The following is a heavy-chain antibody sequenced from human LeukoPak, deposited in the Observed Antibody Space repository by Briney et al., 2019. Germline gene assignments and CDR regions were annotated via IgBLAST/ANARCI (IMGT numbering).Heavy chain of an antibody. CDR1: GFTFSSYA. CDR2: ISGSGGST. D-gene: IGHD3-22*01. J-gene: IGHJ3*02. Sequence: GGSLRLSCAASGFTFSSYAMSWVRQAPGKGLEWVSAISGSGGSTYYADSVKGRFTISRDNSKNTLYLQMNSLRAEDTAVYYCAKDQVETYYYDSSGHPSAFDIWGQGTMVTVSS. V-gene: IGHV3-23*01. CDR3: AKDQVETYYYDSSGHPSAFDI.